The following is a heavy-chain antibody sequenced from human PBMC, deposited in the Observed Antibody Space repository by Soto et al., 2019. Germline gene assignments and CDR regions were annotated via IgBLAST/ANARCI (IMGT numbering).Heavy chain of an antibody. J-gene: IGHJ5*02. CDR3: PRGKMYHEILTGYYWPGWFDP. Sequence: SVKAACKVSGDTFPCYYMQWVRQAPGQRPDWMGWINPNRGGTNYAQKYQGRVTMTGDTSISTAYMELSRLSCGDTAVYYCPRGKMYHEILTGYYWPGWFDPWGQGTVVTVSS. CDR1: GDTFPCYY. D-gene: IGHD3-9*01. CDR2: INPNRGGT. V-gene: IGHV1-2*02.